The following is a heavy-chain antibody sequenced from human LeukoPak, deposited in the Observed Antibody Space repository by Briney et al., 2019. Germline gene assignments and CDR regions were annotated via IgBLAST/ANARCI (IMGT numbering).Heavy chain of an antibody. Sequence: GRSLRLSCAASGFTFSSYWMSWVRQAPGKGLEWVANIKQGGSEKYYVVSVKGRFTISRDNAKNSLYLRMNSLRAEDTAVYYCAKDRGGGYKPNRDNGMDVWGQGTKVTVSS. D-gene: IGHD5-24*01. CDR2: IKQGGSEK. J-gene: IGHJ6*02. V-gene: IGHV3-7*01. CDR3: AKDRGGGYKPNRDNGMDV. CDR1: GFTFSSYW.